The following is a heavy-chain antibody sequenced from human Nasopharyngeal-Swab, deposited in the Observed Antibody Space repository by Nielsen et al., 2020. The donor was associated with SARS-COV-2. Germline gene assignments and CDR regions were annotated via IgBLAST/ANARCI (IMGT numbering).Heavy chain of an antibody. D-gene: IGHD3-22*01. J-gene: IGHJ3*02. CDR3: ARAGGRYYDSGGYYYLASAFDI. Sequence: GGSLRLSCAASGFTFSSYSMNWVRQAPGKGLEWVSSVSSSGSYISYADSLKGRFTISRDNVKNTLYLQMNSLRAEDTAVYYCARAGGRYYDSGGYYYLASAFDIWGQGTMVTVSS. V-gene: IGHV3-21*06. CDR1: GFTFSSYS. CDR2: VSSSGSYI.